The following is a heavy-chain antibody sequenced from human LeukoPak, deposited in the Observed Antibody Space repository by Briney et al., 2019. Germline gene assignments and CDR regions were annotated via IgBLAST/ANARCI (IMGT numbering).Heavy chain of an antibody. CDR3: TISLPSYGSGLSDY. CDR2: IKSKTDGGTT. J-gene: IGHJ4*02. D-gene: IGHD3-10*01. Sequence: GGSLRLSCAASGFTFSNAWMSWVRQAPGKGLEWVGRIKSKTDGGTTDYAAPVKGRFTISRDDSKNTLYLQMNSLKTEDTAVYYCTISLPSYGSGLSDYWGQGTLVTVSS. V-gene: IGHV3-15*01. CDR1: GFTFSNAW.